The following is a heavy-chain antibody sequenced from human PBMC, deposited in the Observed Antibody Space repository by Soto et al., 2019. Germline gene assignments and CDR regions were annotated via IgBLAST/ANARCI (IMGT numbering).Heavy chain of an antibody. CDR2: IYHSGST. V-gene: IGHV4-30-2*01. J-gene: IGHJ4*02. CDR3: ASATTDTAMAPGY. Sequence: PSETLSLTCVVSGGSISSGGYSWSWIRQPPGKGLEWIGYIYHSGSTYYNPSLKSRVTISVDRSKNQFSLKLSSVTAADTAVYYCASATTDTAMAPGYWGQGTLVTVSS. CDR1: GGSISSGGYS. D-gene: IGHD5-18*01.